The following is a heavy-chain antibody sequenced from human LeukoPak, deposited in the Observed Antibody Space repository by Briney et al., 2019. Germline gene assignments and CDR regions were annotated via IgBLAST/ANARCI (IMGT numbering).Heavy chain of an antibody. D-gene: IGHD2-2*01. Sequence: ASVKVSCKASGYTFSIYGIQWVRQAPGHRLEWMGWINAGNGDTKYSQKFQDRVTITRDTSASTAYVELSSLRSEDTAIYYCARSAPVPAAPFDYWGQGTLVTVSS. J-gene: IGHJ4*02. CDR1: GYTFSIYG. CDR2: INAGNGDT. V-gene: IGHV1-3*01. CDR3: ARSAPVPAAPFDY.